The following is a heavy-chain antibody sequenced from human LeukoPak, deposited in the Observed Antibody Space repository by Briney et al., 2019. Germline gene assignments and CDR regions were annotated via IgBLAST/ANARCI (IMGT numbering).Heavy chain of an antibody. D-gene: IGHD6-19*01. CDR3: AKDRSGSFDY. V-gene: IGHV3-30-3*01. CDR2: ISYDASNK. Sequence: GGSLRLSCAASGFTFSSYAMHWVRQAPGKGLEWVAVISYDASNKYYADSVKGRFTISRDNSKNTLYLQMNSLRAEDTAVYYCAKDRSGSFDYWGQGTLVTVSS. J-gene: IGHJ4*02. CDR1: GFTFSSYA.